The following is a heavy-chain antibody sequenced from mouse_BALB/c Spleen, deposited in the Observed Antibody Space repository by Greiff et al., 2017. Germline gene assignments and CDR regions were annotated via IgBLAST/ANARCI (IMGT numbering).Heavy chain of an antibody. V-gene: IGHV5-6-5*01. D-gene: IGHD2-2*01. CDR2: ISSGGST. CDR3: AREEDYYGYDVLWFAY. Sequence: EVKVVESGGGLVKPGGSLKLSCAASGFTFSSYAMSWVRQTPEKRLEWVASISSGGSTYYPDSVKGRFTISRDNARNILYLQMSSLRSEDTAMYYCAREEDYYGYDVLWFAYWGQGTLVTVSA. J-gene: IGHJ3*01. CDR1: GFTFSSYA.